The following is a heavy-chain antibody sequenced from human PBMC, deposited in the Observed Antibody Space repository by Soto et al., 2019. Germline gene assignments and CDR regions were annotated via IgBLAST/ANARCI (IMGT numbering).Heavy chain of an antibody. J-gene: IGHJ4*02. Sequence: EVQLLESGGGLVQPGGSLRLSCAASGFTFSSFAMKWVRQAPGKGLEWVSVIGSGGDGIHYADSVKGRFTISSDDSKNTVTLQMNGLRAEDTAVDDCATYGQHLMDSWGQGTLGTVSS. V-gene: IGHV3-23*01. CDR2: IGSGGDGI. CDR1: GFTFSSFA. CDR3: ATYGQHLMDS. D-gene: IGHD4-17*01.